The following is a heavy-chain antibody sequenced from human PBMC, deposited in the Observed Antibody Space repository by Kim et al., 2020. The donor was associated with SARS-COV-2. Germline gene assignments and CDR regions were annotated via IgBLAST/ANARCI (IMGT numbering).Heavy chain of an antibody. Sequence: SETLSLTCAVYGGSFSGYYWSWIRQPPGKGLEWIGEINHSGSTNYNPSLKSRVTISVDTSKNQFSLKLSSVTAADTAVYYCARFGGIAAAGGGRAFDIWGQGTMVTVSS. D-gene: IGHD6-13*01. V-gene: IGHV4-34*01. CDR3: ARFGGIAAAGGGRAFDI. CDR1: GGSFSGYY. CDR2: INHSGST. J-gene: IGHJ3*02.